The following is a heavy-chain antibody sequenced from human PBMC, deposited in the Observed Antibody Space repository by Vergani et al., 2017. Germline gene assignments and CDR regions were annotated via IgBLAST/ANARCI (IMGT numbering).Heavy chain of an antibody. Sequence: QLQLQESGPGLVKPSETLSLTCTVSGGSISSSSYYWGWIRQPPGKGLEWIGSIYYSGSTYYNPSLKSRVTISVDTSKNQFSLKLSSVTAADTAVYYCARDCSGGSCLLQSGYFDYWGQGALVTVSS. V-gene: IGHV4-39*02. J-gene: IGHJ4*02. CDR1: GGSISSSSYY. CDR2: IYYSGST. CDR3: ARDCSGGSCLLQSGYFDY. D-gene: IGHD2-15*01.